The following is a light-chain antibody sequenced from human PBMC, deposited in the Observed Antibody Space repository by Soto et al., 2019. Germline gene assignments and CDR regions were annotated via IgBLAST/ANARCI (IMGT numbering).Light chain of an antibody. J-gene: IGKJ1*01. CDR2: DAS. Sequence: DIQMTQSPPTLSASVGDRVTITCRASQSISSWLAWYQQQAGKAPKLLIYDASSLESGVPSRFSGSGSGTEFTLTISSLQPDDFATYFCQQYRIYWTFGQGTKVEIK. CDR1: QSISSW. CDR3: QQYRIYWT. V-gene: IGKV1-5*01.